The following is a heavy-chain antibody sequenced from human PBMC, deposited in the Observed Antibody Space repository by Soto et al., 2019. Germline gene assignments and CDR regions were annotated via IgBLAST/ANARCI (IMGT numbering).Heavy chain of an antibody. V-gene: IGHV5-51*07. CDR2: IYPGDSDT. CDR1: GYSFTSYW. D-gene: IGHD3-22*01. Sequence: PGESLKISCKGSGYSFTSYWIGWVHQMPGKGLGWMGIIYPGDSDTRYSPSFQGQVTISADKSISTAYLQWSSLKASDTAMYYCARQLDYYDSSGYPSSYYYYGMDVWGQGTTVTVSS. CDR3: ARQLDYYDSSGYPSSYYYYGMDV. J-gene: IGHJ6*02.